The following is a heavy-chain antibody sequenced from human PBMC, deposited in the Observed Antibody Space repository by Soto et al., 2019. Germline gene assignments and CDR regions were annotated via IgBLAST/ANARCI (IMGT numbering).Heavy chain of an antibody. D-gene: IGHD2-2*01. V-gene: IGHV4-59*12. CDR2: MYYSGST. CDR1: GVSISSYY. J-gene: IGHJ4*02. CDR3: ARVPDY. Sequence: SETLSLTCTVSGVSISSYYWSWIRQPPGKGLVWIGYMYYSGSTYYNPSLKSRVTISIDRSKNQFSLKLSSVTAADTAVYYCARVPDYWGQGILVTVSS.